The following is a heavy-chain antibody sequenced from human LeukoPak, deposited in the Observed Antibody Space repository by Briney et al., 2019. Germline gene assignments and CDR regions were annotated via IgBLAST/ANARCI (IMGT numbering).Heavy chain of an antibody. CDR1: GFTFSTYD. D-gene: IGHD3-9*01. Sequence: GGSLRLSCAASGFTFSTYDMNWVRQAPGKGLEWLSYISSRGGTIYYADSVKGRFTISRDNAKNSLYLQMNSLRAEDTAVYYCARDALAGADWSNMGDHWGQGTLVTVSS. CDR2: ISSRGGTI. J-gene: IGHJ4*02. CDR3: ARDALAGADWSNMGDH. V-gene: IGHV3-48*03.